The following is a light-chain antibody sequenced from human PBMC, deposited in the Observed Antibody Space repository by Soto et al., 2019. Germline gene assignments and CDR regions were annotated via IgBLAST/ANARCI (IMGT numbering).Light chain of an antibody. Sequence: IGWTKSPAPLTLSRGERATLSXRASHSVNLNLAWYQQMSGNXPRLFXXIKXTRATVIPARFIGSGSGKEFTLNIISMHSADSEGYYCQQYNKMPSWTFGQGTKVDIK. V-gene: IGKV3-15*01. CDR1: HSVNLN. CDR3: QQYNKMPSWT. J-gene: IGKJ1*01. CDR2: IKX.